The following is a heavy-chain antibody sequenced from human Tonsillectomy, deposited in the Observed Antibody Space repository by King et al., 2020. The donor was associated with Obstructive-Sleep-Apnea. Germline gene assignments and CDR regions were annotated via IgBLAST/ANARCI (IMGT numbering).Heavy chain of an antibody. CDR2: INHSGST. D-gene: IGHD6-13*01. CDR1: GGSFSGYY. CDR3: ARGVAARG. Sequence: VQLQQWGAGLLKPSETLSLTCAVYGGSFSGYYWSWIRQPPGKGLEWIGEINHSGSTNYNPSLKSRVTISVDTSKNQFSLKLSSVTAADTAVYYCARGVAARGWGQGTLVTVSS. V-gene: IGHV4-34*01. J-gene: IGHJ4*02.